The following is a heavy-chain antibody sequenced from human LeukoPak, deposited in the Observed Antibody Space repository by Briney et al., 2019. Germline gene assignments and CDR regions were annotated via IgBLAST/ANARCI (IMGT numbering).Heavy chain of an antibody. D-gene: IGHD6-13*01. V-gene: IGHV4-59*08. CDR3: TRGLYGSTWPDY. CDR1: GGSVSSYY. Sequence: SETLSLTCTVSGGSVSSYYWNWIRQSPEKGLEWIGYIHYSGGTNYNPSLKSRVIISTDTSKNQLSLSLTSVTAADTAVYYCTRGLYGSTWPDYWGQGTLVTVSS. J-gene: IGHJ4*02. CDR2: IHYSGGT.